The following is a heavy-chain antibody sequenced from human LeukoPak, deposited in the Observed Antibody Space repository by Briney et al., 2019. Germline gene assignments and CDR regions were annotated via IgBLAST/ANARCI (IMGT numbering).Heavy chain of an antibody. CDR3: ASAWNQQPFDY. D-gene: IGHD1-1*01. CDR1: GFTFSSYG. J-gene: IGHJ4*02. Sequence: GRSLRLSCAASGFTFSSYGMHWVRQAPGKGLEWVAVIWYDGSNKYYADSVKGRFTTSRDNSKNTLYLQMNSLRAEDTAVYYCASAWNQQPFDYWGQGTLVTVSS. CDR2: IWYDGSNK. V-gene: IGHV3-33*01.